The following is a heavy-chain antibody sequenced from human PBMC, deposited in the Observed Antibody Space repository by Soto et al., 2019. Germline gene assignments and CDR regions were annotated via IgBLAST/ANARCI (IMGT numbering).Heavy chain of an antibody. CDR2: INDSGST. D-gene: IGHD3-10*01. CDR1: GESFSGHF. J-gene: IGHJ5*02. Sequence: QAHLQQWGAGLLKPSETLSLTCAVYGESFSGHFWGWIRQSPGKGLEWIGEINDSGSTNKNPSLKSRVSISVDTSKNHFSLNLRSLTAADTAVYYCARGRSYYGSGTYAPNSHWFDAWGQGTLVTVSS. CDR3: ARGRSYYGSGTYAPNSHWFDA. V-gene: IGHV4-34*01.